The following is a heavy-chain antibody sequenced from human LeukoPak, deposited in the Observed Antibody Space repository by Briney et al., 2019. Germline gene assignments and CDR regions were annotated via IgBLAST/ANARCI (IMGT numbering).Heavy chain of an antibody. CDR2: IIPIFGTT. J-gene: IGHJ4*02. V-gene: IGHV1-69*06. D-gene: IGHD6-25*01. Sequence: GASVKVSCKASGYTFTSYDISWVRQAPGQGLEWMGGIIPIFGTTNYAQKFQGRVTITADKSTSTAYMELNSLRSEDTAVYYRARDPAYSSAYWGQGTLVTVSS. CDR3: ARDPAYSSAY. CDR1: GYTFTSYD.